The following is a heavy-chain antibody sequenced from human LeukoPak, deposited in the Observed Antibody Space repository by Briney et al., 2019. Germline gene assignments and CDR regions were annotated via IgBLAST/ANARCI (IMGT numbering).Heavy chain of an antibody. CDR2: INPYNGHT. CDR3: ARDQRAVDNTMSYN. CDR1: GYTFTSYV. Sequence: ASVNVSCKASGYTFTSYVISWVRQAPGQGLEWLGWINPYNGHTNYAHNLQGRVTMTTDTSTSTAYMELTSLTSGDTAVYYCARDQRAVDNTMSYNWGQGTLVTVSS. V-gene: IGHV1-18*01. D-gene: IGHD3-10*02. J-gene: IGHJ4*02.